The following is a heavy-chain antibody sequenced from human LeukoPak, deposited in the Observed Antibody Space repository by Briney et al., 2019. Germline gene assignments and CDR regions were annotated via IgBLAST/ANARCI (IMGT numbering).Heavy chain of an antibody. D-gene: IGHD6-13*01. CDR1: GGTFSSYA. CDR2: IIPIFGTA. V-gene: IGHV1-69*05. J-gene: IGHJ4*02. Sequence: ASVKVSCKASGGTFSSYAISWARQAPGQGLEWMGRIIPIFGTANYAQKFQGRVTITTDESTSTAYMELSSLRSEDTAVYYCARDHITQLVSDYWGQGTLVTVSS. CDR3: ARDHITQLVSDY.